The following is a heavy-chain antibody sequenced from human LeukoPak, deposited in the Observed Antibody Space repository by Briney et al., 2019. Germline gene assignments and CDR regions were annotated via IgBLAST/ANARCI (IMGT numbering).Heavy chain of an antibody. CDR2: ISAYNGDT. V-gene: IGHV1-18*01. J-gene: IGHJ3*02. Sequence: ASVKVSCKASGYIFTSYSISWVRQAPGQGLEWMGWISAYNGDTNYVQKFQGRVTMTTDTSTSTAYMELKSLRSDDTAVYYCAREEGAPIAAANIWGLGTKVTVSP. CDR3: AREEGAPIAAANI. CDR1: GYIFTSYS. D-gene: IGHD6-13*01.